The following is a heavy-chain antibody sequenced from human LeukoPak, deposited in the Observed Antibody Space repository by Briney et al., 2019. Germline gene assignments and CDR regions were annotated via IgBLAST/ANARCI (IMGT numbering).Heavy chain of an antibody. CDR1: GGSVSSDSYY. J-gene: IGHJ4*02. Sequence: SETLSLTCTVSGGSVSSDSYYWSWIRQPPGKGLEWIGYIYYSGSTNYNPSHKSRVTISIDTSKNQFSLKLSSVTAADTAVFFCASLAANGHNYSGYWGQGTLVTVSS. CDR2: IYYSGST. V-gene: IGHV4-61*01. D-gene: IGHD4-17*01. CDR3: ASLAANGHNYSGY.